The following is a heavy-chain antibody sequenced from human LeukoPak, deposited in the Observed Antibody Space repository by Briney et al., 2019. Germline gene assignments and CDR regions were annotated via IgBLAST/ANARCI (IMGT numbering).Heavy chain of an antibody. CDR2: IYYSGST. V-gene: IGHV4-39*07. J-gene: IGHJ3*02. D-gene: IGHD3-22*01. CDR3: AREYYYDSSGGVVASDI. Sequence: SETLSLTCTVSGGSISSSSYYWGWIRQPPGKGLEWIGSIYYSGSTNYNPSLKSRVTISVDTSKNQFSLKLSSVTAADTAVYYCAREYYYDSSGGVVASDIWGQGTMVTVSS. CDR1: GGSISSSSYY.